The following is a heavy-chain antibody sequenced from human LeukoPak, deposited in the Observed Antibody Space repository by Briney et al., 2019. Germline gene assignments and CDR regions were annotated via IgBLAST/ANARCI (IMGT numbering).Heavy chain of an antibody. D-gene: IGHD2-2*01. CDR1: GGSISSSSYY. CDR3: ARGWGSTSSNYFDP. Sequence: KPSETLSLTCTVSGGSISSSSYYWGWIRQPPGKGLEWIGRIYGSGSTNYSPSLRSRVTISIDTSKNQFSLNLKSVTAADTAMYYCARGWGSTSSNYFDPWGPGTQVTVSS. V-gene: IGHV4-61*05. CDR2: IYGSGST. J-gene: IGHJ5*02.